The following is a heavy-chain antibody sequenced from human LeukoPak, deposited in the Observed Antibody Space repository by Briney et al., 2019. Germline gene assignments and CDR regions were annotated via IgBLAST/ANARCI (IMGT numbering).Heavy chain of an antibody. CDR1: GFTFSSYD. Sequence: GGSLRLSCAASGFTFSSYDMHWVRQAPGKGLEWVSAIGTAGDTCYPGSVKGRFTISRENAKNSLYLQMNSLRAGDTAVYYCARDRLGAFDIWGQGTMVTVSS. CDR2: IGTAGDT. J-gene: IGHJ3*02. V-gene: IGHV3-13*01. CDR3: ARDRLGAFDI. D-gene: IGHD5-12*01.